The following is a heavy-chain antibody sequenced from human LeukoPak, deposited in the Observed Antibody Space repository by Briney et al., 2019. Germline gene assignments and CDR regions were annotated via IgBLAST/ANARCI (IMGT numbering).Heavy chain of an antibody. Sequence: GESLKISCKGSGYTFTSYWIGWVRQMPGKGLEWMGIIYPGDSDTRYSPSFQGQVTISADKSISTAYLQWSSLKASDTAMYYCARLSGSGSYSYYYYYYMDVWGKGTTVTISS. J-gene: IGHJ6*03. CDR1: GYTFTSYW. CDR3: ARLSGSGSYSYYYYYYMDV. D-gene: IGHD3-10*01. V-gene: IGHV5-51*01. CDR2: IYPGDSDT.